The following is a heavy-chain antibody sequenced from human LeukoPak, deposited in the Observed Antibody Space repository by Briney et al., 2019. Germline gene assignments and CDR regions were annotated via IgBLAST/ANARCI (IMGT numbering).Heavy chain of an antibody. Sequence: GGSLRLSCAASGFTFSSYAMSWVRQAPGKGLEWVSAISGSGGSTYYADSVKGRFTISRDNSKNTLYLQMNSLRAEDTAVYYCAKVKQLVGYYYYGMDVWGQGTTVTVSS. V-gene: IGHV3-23*01. J-gene: IGHJ6*02. CDR2: ISGSGGST. D-gene: IGHD6-13*01. CDR1: GFTFSSYA. CDR3: AKVKQLVGYYYYGMDV.